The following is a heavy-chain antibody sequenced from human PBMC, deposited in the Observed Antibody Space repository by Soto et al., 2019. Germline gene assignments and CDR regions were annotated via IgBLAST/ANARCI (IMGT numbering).Heavy chain of an antibody. CDR2: IYYSGST. CDR3: ARLMGWRKAARPDRYYFDY. Sequence: SETLSLTCTVSGGSISSYYWSWIRQPPGKGLEWIGYIYYSGSTNYNPSLKSRVTISVDTSKNQFSLKLSSVTAADTAVYYCARLMGWRKAARPDRYYFDYWGQGTLVTVSS. V-gene: IGHV4-59*01. D-gene: IGHD6-6*01. CDR1: GGSISSYY. J-gene: IGHJ4*02.